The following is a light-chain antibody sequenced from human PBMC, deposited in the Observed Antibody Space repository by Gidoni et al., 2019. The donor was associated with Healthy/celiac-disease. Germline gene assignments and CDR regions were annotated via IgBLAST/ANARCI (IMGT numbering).Light chain of an antibody. J-gene: IGKJ4*01. Sequence: DSQMTQSPPSLSASVGDRVTITCQASQDISNYLNWYQQKPGKAPKLLIYDASNLETGVPSRFSGSGSGTDFTFTISSLQPEDIATYYCQQYDNLPLTFGGGTKVEIK. CDR1: QDISNY. CDR3: QQYDNLPLT. CDR2: DAS. V-gene: IGKV1-33*01.